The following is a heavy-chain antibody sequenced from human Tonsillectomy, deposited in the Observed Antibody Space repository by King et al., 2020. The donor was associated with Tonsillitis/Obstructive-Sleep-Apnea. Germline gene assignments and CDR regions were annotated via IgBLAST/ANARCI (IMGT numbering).Heavy chain of an antibody. CDR2: FYYSGST. D-gene: IGHD3-10*01. V-gene: IGHV4-59*01. Sequence: VQLQESGPGLVKPSETLSLTYTVSGGSISSYFWSWFRQPPGKGLEWIVYFYYSGSTNYSPSLKSRVTISVDTSKNQFSLKLSSVTAADTAVYYCARGQGEHYGRHFAYWGQGTLVTVSS. CDR1: GGSISSYF. J-gene: IGHJ4*02. CDR3: ARGQGEHYGRHFAY.